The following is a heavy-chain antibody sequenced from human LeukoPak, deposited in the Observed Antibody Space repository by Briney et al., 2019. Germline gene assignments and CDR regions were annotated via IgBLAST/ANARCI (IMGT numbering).Heavy chain of an antibody. CDR3: AKDLLHYDFWSGHPPFGTDC. Sequence: GGSLRLSCAASGFTFSSYAMSWVRQAPGKGLEWVSAISGSGGSTYYADSVKGRFTISRDNSKNTLYLQKNSLRAEDTAVYYCAKDLLHYDFWSGHPPFGTDCWGQGTLVTVSS. CDR2: ISGSGGST. J-gene: IGHJ4*02. CDR1: GFTFSSYA. V-gene: IGHV3-23*01. D-gene: IGHD3-3*01.